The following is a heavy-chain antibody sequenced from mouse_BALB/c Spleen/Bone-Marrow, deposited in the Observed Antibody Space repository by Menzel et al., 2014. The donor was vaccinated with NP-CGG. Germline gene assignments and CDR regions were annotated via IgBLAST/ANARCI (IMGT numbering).Heavy chain of an antibody. V-gene: IGHV14-1*02. CDR2: IDPENGNT. Sequence: EVQLQQSGAEIVRPGALIKLSCKASGFNIKDYYMQWVKRRPEQGREGIGWIDPENGNTIYDPKFQGKASITADTSSNTAYLQLSSLTSEDTAVYYCARGDGYAMDYWGQGTSVTVSS. CDR3: ARGDGYAMDY. J-gene: IGHJ4*01. CDR1: GFNIKDYY.